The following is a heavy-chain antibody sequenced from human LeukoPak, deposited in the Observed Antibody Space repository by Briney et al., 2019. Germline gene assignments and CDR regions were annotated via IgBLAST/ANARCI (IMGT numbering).Heavy chain of an antibody. CDR3: ARGELLVVMGLDYWYFDL. V-gene: IGHV4-4*07. CDR1: GGSISSYY. Sequence: SETLSLTCTVSGGSISSYYWSWIRQPAGKGLEWIGRIYTSGSTNYNPSLKSRVTMSVDTSKNQFSLKLSSVTAADTAVYYCARGELLVVMGLDYWYFDLWGRGTLVTVSS. J-gene: IGHJ2*01. CDR2: IYTSGST. D-gene: IGHD3-22*01.